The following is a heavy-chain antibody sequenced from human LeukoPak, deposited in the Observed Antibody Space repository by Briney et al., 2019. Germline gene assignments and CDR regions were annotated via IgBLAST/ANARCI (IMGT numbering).Heavy chain of an antibody. CDR1: GYSFSSYW. V-gene: IGHV5-51*01. Sequence: GESLKISCKGSGYSFSSYWIGWVRQMPGKGLEWMGIIYPGDPHTRYSPSFQGQVTISADKSINTAYLQWSSLKASDTAMYYCTRATTGTYDYWGQGTLVTVSS. CDR3: TRATTGTYDY. J-gene: IGHJ4*02. CDR2: IYPGDPHT. D-gene: IGHD1-1*01.